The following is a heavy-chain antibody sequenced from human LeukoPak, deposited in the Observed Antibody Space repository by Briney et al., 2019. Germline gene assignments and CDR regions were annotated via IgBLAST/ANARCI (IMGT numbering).Heavy chain of an antibody. CDR1: GFTFSSYS. J-gene: IGHJ5*02. CDR2: ISSSSSTI. D-gene: IGHD2-2*02. Sequence: PGGSLRLSCAASGFTFSSYSMNWVRQAPGKGLEWVSYISSSSSTIYYADSVKGRFTISRDNAKNSLYLQMNSLRAEDTAVYYCARGAHTYWFDPWGQGTLVTVSS. CDR3: ARGAHTYWFDP. V-gene: IGHV3-48*04.